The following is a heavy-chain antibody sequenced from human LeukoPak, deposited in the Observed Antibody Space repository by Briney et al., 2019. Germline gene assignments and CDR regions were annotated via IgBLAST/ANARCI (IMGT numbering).Heavy chain of an antibody. CDR1: GFTFSTYA. CDR3: AKPAYYDSNGYYSPFDY. D-gene: IGHD3-22*01. Sequence: PGGSLRLSCAASGFTFSTYAVSWVRQAPGEGLEWVSAISGSGGSTYYAVFVKGRVTISRENSKNTVYLQMNSLRAEDTAVYYCAKPAYYDSNGYYSPFDYWGQGTLVTVSS. CDR2: ISGSGGST. J-gene: IGHJ4*02. V-gene: IGHV3-23*01.